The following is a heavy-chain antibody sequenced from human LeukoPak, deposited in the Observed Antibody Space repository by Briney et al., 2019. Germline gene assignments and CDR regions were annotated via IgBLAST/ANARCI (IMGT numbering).Heavy chain of an antibody. J-gene: IGHJ4*02. V-gene: IGHV4-59*12. Sequence: SETLSLTCTVSGGSISSYYWNWIRQPPGKGLEWIGYIYYSGSTNYNPSLKSRVAISVDASKNQFSLKLNSVTAADTAVYFCARDRGGITARHLGGLDYWGQGTLVTVSS. CDR1: GGSISSYY. CDR2: IYYSGST. CDR3: ARDRGGITARHLGGLDY. D-gene: IGHD6-6*01.